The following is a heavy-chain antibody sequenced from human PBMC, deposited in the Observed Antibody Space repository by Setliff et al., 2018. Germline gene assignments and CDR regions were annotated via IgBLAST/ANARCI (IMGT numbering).Heavy chain of an antibody. CDR2: MYYSGST. CDR1: GGSISSSSYY. V-gene: IGHV4-39*01. CDR3: AGARKLDYYYYMDV. Sequence: ETLSLTCTVSGGSISSSSYYWGWIRQPPGKGLEWIGSMYYSGSTSYNPSPKSRVTISVDTSKNQFSLKVSSVTAADTAVYYCAGARKLDYYYYMDVWGKGTTVTVSS. J-gene: IGHJ6*03.